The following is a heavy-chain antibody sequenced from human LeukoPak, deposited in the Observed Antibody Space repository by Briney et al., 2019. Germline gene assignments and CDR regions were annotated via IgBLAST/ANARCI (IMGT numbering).Heavy chain of an antibody. Sequence: PAASVKVSCKASGYTFTSYGISWVRQAPGQGLEWMGWISAYNGNTNYAQKLQGRVTMTTDTSTSTAYMELRSLRSDDTAVYYCASSYYDSSGNDAFDIWGQGTMVTVSS. CDR2: ISAYNGNT. D-gene: IGHD3-22*01. V-gene: IGHV1-18*01. CDR3: ASSYYDSSGNDAFDI. CDR1: GYTFTSYG. J-gene: IGHJ3*02.